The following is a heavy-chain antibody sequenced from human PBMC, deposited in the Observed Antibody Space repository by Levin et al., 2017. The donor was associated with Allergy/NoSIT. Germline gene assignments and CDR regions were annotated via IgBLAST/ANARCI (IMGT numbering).Heavy chain of an antibody. D-gene: IGHD3-9*01. CDR3: ANDILTGYYRN. J-gene: IGHJ4*02. CDR2: INPNSGGT. V-gene: IGHV1-2*02. Sequence: GESLKISCKASGYTFTGYYMHWVRQAPGQGLEWMGWINPNSGGTNYAQKFQGRVTMTRDTSISTAYMELSRLRSDDTAVYYCANDILTGYYRNWGQGTLVTVSS. CDR1: GYTFTGYY.